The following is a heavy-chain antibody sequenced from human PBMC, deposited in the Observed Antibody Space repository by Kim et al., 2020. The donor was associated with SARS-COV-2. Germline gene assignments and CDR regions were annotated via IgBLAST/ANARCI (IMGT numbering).Heavy chain of an antibody. J-gene: IGHJ4*02. CDR3: ARGNTETIGY. CDR2: INPDSGVT. Sequence: ASVKVSCKTSGYTFTTRYLHWVRQAPGHGLEWMGRINPDSGVTDYAQRFQGRVTMTRDKSISTVYMELSSLRSDDTVVYYCARGNTETIGYWGQETLVTVSS. CDR1: GYTFTTRY. V-gene: IGHV1-2*05.